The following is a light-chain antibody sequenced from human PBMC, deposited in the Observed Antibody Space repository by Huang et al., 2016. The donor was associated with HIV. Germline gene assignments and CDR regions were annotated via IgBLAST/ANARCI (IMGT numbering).Light chain of an antibody. CDR1: ENVSRN. CDR2: GAS. V-gene: IGKV3-15*01. Sequence: EIVMTQSPATLSVSPGERATLSCRATENVSRNLAWYQHKPGQAPRLLIYGASTRATGIPARFSGSRSGTDFTLTISSLQSEDSAVYYCQQYNNWPRTFGQGTKLEIK. CDR3: QQYNNWPRT. J-gene: IGKJ2*01.